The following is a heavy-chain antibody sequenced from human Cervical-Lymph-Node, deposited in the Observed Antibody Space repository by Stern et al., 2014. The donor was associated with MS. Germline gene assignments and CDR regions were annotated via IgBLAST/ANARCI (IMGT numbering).Heavy chain of an antibody. D-gene: IGHD2-2*01. J-gene: IGHJ5*02. CDR3: AKEYCSSTSCYGGWFDP. Sequence: VQLVESGGGVVQPGRSLRLSCAASGFTFSSYGMHCVRQAPGKGLEGVAVISYDGSNKYYADSVKGRFTISRDNSKNTLYLQMNSLRAEDTAVYYCAKEYCSSTSCYGGWFDPWGQGTLVTVSS. CDR2: ISYDGSNK. V-gene: IGHV3-30*18. CDR1: GFTFSSYG.